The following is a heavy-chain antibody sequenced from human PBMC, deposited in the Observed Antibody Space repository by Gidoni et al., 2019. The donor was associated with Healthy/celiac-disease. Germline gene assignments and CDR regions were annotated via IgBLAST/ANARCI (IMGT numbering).Heavy chain of an antibody. CDR3: ARDSGGVATISLGFSTYYYYGMDV. V-gene: IGHV3-21*01. Sequence: EVQLVESGGGLVKPGGSLRLSCAASGFTFSSYSMNWVRKAPGKGLEWVSSISSSSSYIYYADAVKGRFTISRDNAKNSLYLQMNSLRAEDTAVYYCARDSGGVATISLGFSTYYYYGMDVWGQGTTVTVSS. CDR1: GFTFSSYS. CDR2: ISSSSSYI. D-gene: IGHD5-12*01. J-gene: IGHJ6*02.